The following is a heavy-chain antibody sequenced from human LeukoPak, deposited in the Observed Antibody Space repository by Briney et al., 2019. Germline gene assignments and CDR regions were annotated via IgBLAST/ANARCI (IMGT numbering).Heavy chain of an antibody. CDR1: NGSVNTFF. D-gene: IGHD1-26*01. J-gene: IGHJ4*02. Sequence: PSETLSLTCTVCNGSVNTFFWTWVRQPPGKGLEWIAYTYYSGKTTYNPSLKSRVTISIDSSKNEFSLKLSSVTAADTAVYYCARTGIVGATPDYWGQGALVTVSS. CDR3: ARTGIVGATPDY. V-gene: IGHV4-59*02. CDR2: TYYSGKT.